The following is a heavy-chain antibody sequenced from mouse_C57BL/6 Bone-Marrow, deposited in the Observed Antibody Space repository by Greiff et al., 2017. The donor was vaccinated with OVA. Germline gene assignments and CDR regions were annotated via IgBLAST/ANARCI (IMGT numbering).Heavy chain of an antibody. Sequence: VQLQQSGTVLARPGASVKMSCKTSGYTFTSYWMHWVKQRPGQGLEWIGAIYPGNSDTSYNQKFKGKAKLTAVTSASTAYMELSSLTNEDSAVYYCTSYGYDEGYYAMDYWGQGTSVTVSS. CDR3: TSYGYDEGYYAMDY. CDR2: IYPGNSDT. CDR1: GYTFTSYW. V-gene: IGHV1-5*01. J-gene: IGHJ4*01. D-gene: IGHD2-2*01.